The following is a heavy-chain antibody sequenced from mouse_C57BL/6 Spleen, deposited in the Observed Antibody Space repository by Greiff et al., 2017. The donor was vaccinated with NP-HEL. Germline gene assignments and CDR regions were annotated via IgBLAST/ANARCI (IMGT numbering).Heavy chain of an antibody. V-gene: IGHV1-52*01. J-gene: IGHJ3*01. CDR1: GYTFTSYW. Sequence: QVQLQQPGAELVRPGSSVKLSCKASGYTFTSYWMHWVKQRPIQGLEWIGNIDPSDSETHYNQKFKDKATLTVDKSSSTAYMQLSSLTSEDSAVYYCARSRTAQATVFAYWGQGTLVTVSA. CDR2: IDPSDSET. CDR3: ARSRTAQATVFAY. D-gene: IGHD3-2*02.